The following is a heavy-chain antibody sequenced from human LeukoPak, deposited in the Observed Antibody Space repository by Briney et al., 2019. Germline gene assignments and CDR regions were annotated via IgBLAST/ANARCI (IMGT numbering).Heavy chain of an antibody. Sequence: GSLRLSCAASGFTFSSYEMNWVRQPPGKGLEWIGSIYYTGSTYYSPSLKSRVTISVDTSKNQFSLKLRSVTAADTAVYYCARLVDYGSGSHWGQGTLVIVSS. CDR2: IYYTGST. J-gene: IGHJ4*02. D-gene: IGHD3-10*01. V-gene: IGHV4-39*01. CDR3: ARLVDYGSGSH. CDR1: GFTFSSYE.